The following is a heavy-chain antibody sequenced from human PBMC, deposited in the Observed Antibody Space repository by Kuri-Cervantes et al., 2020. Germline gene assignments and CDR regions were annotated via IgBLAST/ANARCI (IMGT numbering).Heavy chain of an antibody. V-gene: IGHV4-39*07. CDR2: IYYSGST. Sequence: GSLRLSCAASGFTVSSNYMSWVRPAPGKGLEWIGSIYYSGSTYYNPSLKSRVTISVDTSKNQFSLKLSSVTAADTAVYYCARGRLALRQGPPDYWGQGTLVTVSS. CDR1: GFTVSSNY. D-gene: IGHD3-16*01. CDR3: ARGRLALRQGPPDY. J-gene: IGHJ4*02.